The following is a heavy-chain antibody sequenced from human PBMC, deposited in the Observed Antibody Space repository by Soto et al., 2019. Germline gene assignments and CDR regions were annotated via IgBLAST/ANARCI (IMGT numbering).Heavy chain of an antibody. D-gene: IGHD5-18*01. Sequence: SVKVSCKASGGTFSSYTISWVRQAPGQGLEWMGRIIPMLGIANYAQKFQGRVTITADKSTSTAYMELSSLRSEDTAVYYCANRGYSYGFVIYWGQGTLVTVSS. CDR1: GGTFSSYT. CDR3: ANRGYSYGFVIY. CDR2: IIPMLGIA. J-gene: IGHJ4*02. V-gene: IGHV1-69*02.